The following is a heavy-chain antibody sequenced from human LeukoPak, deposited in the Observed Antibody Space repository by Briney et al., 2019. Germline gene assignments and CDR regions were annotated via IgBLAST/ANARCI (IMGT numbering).Heavy chain of an antibody. Sequence: PAGGSLRLSCAASGLTFSSYEMNWVRQAPRKGLEWVSYISSSGSSIYYADSVKGRFTISRDNAKKSLYLQMHSLRAEDTAVYYCARDSHKFDSSGYYPDAFDIWGQGTMVTVSS. J-gene: IGHJ3*02. CDR1: GLTFSSYE. CDR3: ARDSHKFDSSGYYPDAFDI. D-gene: IGHD3-22*01. V-gene: IGHV3-48*03. CDR2: ISSSGSSI.